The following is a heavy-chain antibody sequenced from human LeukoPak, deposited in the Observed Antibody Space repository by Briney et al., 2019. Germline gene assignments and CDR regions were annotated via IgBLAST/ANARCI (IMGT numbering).Heavy chain of an antibody. V-gene: IGHV4-34*01. CDR1: GGSFSGYY. CDR2: INHSGST. Sequence: SETLSLTCAVYGGSFSGYYWSWIRQPPGKGLEWIGEINHSGSTNYNPSLKSRVTISVDTSKNQFSLKLSSVTAADTAVYYCAKTSSSGLVGGYYFDYWGQGTLVTVSS. CDR3: AKTSSSGLVGGYYFDY. D-gene: IGHD6-19*01. J-gene: IGHJ4*02.